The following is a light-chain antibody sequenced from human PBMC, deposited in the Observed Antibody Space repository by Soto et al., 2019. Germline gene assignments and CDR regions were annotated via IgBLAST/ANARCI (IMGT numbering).Light chain of an antibody. Sequence: DIQMTQSRSSLSASVGDRVTITCRASQSISSYLNWYQQKPGKAPKLLIYAASSLQSGVPSRFSGSGSGTDFTLTISSLQPEDFATYYCQQSYSTPPKWTFGQGTKVEIK. CDR2: AAS. CDR1: QSISSY. V-gene: IGKV1-39*01. J-gene: IGKJ1*01. CDR3: QQSYSTPPKWT.